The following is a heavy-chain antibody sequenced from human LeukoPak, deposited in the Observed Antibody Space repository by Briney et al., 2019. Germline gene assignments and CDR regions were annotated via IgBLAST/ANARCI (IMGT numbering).Heavy chain of an antibody. D-gene: IGHD3-3*01. CDR3: ASRVVIDRYFDY. CDR1: GGTFSSYA. Sequence: SVKVSCKASGGTFSSYAISWVRQAPGQGLEWMGGIIPIFGTANYAQKFQGRVTIAADESTSTAYMELSSLRSEDTAVYYCASRVVIDRYFDYWGQGTLVTVSS. CDR2: IIPIFGTA. V-gene: IGHV1-69*13. J-gene: IGHJ4*02.